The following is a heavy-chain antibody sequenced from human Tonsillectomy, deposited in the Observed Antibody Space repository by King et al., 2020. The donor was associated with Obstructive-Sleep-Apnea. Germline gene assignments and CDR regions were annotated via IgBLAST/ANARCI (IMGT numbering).Heavy chain of an antibody. CDR1: GFPFSSYW. V-gene: IGHV3-74*01. CDR2: INSDGSST. Sequence: VQLVESGGGLVQPGGSLRLSCAASGFPFSSYWMHWVRQAPGKGLVWVSRINSDGSSTSYADSVKGRFTISRDNAKNTLYLQMNSLRAEDTAVYYCSRDRGDYYGSGSYGDAFDIWGQGTMVTVSS. CDR3: SRDRGDYYGSGSYGDAFDI. J-gene: IGHJ3*02. D-gene: IGHD3-10*01.